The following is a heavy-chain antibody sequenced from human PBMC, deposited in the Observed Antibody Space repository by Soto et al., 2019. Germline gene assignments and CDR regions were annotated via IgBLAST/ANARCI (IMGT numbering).Heavy chain of an antibody. D-gene: IGHD1-1*01. V-gene: IGHV3-7*01. J-gene: IGHJ4*02. Sequence: GGSLRLSCAASGFTFSSYWMNWVRQAPGKGLEWVANINQDGNEDNLLDSVKGRFTISRDNAKNSLFLQMNSLRGEDTAVYYCARTGDGHHDFLDYWGQGALVTVSS. CDR3: ARTGDGHHDFLDY. CDR2: INQDGNED. CDR1: GFTFSSYW.